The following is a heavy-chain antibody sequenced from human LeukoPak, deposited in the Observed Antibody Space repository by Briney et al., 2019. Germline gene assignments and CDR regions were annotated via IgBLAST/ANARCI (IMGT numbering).Heavy chain of an antibody. V-gene: IGHV3-49*04. CDR3: SRSATVTGAKYYFDR. Sequence: GGSLRLSCTTSGFTFGDYAVSWVRQAPGEGLEWVALIRSKSFGGLRKYAASVKGRFAISRDDSNSIAYLQMSGLKTEDTAVYYCSRSATVTGAKYYFDRWGQGTLVTVSS. CDR1: GFTFGDYA. J-gene: IGHJ4*02. CDR2: IRSKSFGGLR. D-gene: IGHD3-9*01.